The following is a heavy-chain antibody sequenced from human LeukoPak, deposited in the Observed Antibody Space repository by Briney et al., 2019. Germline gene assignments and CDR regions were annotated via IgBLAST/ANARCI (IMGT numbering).Heavy chain of an antibody. J-gene: IGHJ4*02. Sequence: PGGSLRLSCAASGFSFSDHGMHWVRQAPGKGLEWVAVMSYDGSNKDYADSVKGRFTISRDNSKNTLYLQMHSLRVEDTAVYYCAKDLYSSSFDWGQGTLVTVSS. V-gene: IGHV3-30*18. CDR3: AKDLYSSSFD. D-gene: IGHD6-13*01. CDR1: GFSFSDHG. CDR2: MSYDGSNK.